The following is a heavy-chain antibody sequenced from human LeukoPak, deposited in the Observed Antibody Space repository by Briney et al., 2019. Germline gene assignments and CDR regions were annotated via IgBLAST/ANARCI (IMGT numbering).Heavy chain of an antibody. CDR1: GGSINGYY. V-gene: IGHV4-59*01. CDR3: ARAGLKWLGGSDY. J-gene: IGHJ4*02. CDR2: TYYDGSA. Sequence: SETLSLTCTVSGGSINGYYWCWIRQPPGKGLEWIGYTYYDGSANYNPSLQSRVTISVDTSMNQFSLRLSSVIAADTAVYYCARAGLKWLGGSDYWGQGTLVTVSS. D-gene: IGHD6-19*01.